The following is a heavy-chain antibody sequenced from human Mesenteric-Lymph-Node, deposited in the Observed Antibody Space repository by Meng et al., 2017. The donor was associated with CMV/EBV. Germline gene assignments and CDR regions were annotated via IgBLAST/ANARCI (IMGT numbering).Heavy chain of an antibody. Sequence: SLKISCAASGFTFDDYAMHWVRQAPGKGLEWVSGISWNSGSIGYADSVKGRFTISRDNAKNSLYLQMNSLRAEDTAVYYCARDWVRWYYGSGNGMDVWGQGTTVTVSS. CDR3: ARDWVRWYYGSGNGMDV. V-gene: IGHV3-9*01. D-gene: IGHD3-10*01. CDR1: GFTFDDYA. J-gene: IGHJ6*02. CDR2: ISWNSGSI.